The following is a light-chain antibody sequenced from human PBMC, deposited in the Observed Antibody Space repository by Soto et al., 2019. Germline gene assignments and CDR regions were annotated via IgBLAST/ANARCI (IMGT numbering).Light chain of an antibody. CDR1: QSISSW. CDR2: KAS. V-gene: IGKV1-5*03. J-gene: IGKJ1*01. Sequence: DVQMTQSPSTLSESIGDRITITCRASQSISSWLAWYQQKPGKAPKLLIYKASSLEGGVPSRFSGSGSGTEFTLTISSLQPDEFATYYCQQYDTYSTFGQGTKVEIK. CDR3: QQYDTYST.